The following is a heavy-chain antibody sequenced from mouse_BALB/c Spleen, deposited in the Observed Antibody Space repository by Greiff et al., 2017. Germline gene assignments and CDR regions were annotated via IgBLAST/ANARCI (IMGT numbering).Heavy chain of an antibody. Sequence: EVKLVESGGGLVQPGGSLKLSCAASGFTFSSYTMSWVRQTPEKRLEWVAYISNGGGSTYYPDTVKGRFTISRDNAKNTLYLQMSSLKSEDTAMYYCARHENDYIFDYWGQGTTLTVSS. V-gene: IGHV5-12-2*01. J-gene: IGHJ2*01. CDR3: ARHENDYIFDY. CDR2: ISNGGGST. D-gene: IGHD2-4*01. CDR1: GFTFSSYT.